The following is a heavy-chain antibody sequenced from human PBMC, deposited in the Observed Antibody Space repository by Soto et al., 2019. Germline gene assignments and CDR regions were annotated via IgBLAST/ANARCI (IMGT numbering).Heavy chain of an antibody. CDR2: ISGSGGGT. D-gene: IGHD2-8*01. CDR3: AKVYQPFVSVYYFDY. CDR1: GFTFSSYA. V-gene: IGHV3-23*01. Sequence: GGSLRFSCAASGFTFSSYAMSWVRQAPGKGLEWVSVISGSGGGTYYADSVKGRFTISRDNSKNTLYLQMNSLRAEDTAVYYCAKVYQPFVSVYYFDYWGQGTLVTVSS. J-gene: IGHJ4*02.